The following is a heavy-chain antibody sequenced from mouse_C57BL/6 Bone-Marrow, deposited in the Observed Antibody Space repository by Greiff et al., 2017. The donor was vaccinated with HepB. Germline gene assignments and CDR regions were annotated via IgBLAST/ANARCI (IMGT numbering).Heavy chain of an antibody. D-gene: IGHD1-1*01. Sequence: EVQGVESGGDLVKPGGSLKLSCAASGFTFSSYGMSWVRQTPDKRLEWVATISSGGSYTYYPDSVKGRFTISRDNAKNTLYLQMSSLKSEDTAMYYCARLYYGSSYVDWYFDVWGTGTTVTVSS. CDR2: ISSGGSYT. CDR1: GFTFSSYG. J-gene: IGHJ1*03. V-gene: IGHV5-6*01. CDR3: ARLYYGSSYVDWYFDV.